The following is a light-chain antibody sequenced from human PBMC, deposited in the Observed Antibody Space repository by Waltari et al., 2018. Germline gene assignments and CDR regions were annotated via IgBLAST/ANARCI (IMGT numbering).Light chain of an antibody. Sequence: QSALTQPASVSGSPGQSITISCTATSSDVGSYNLVSWYQQHPGKAPKLVIYEVTKRPSGVSTRFSGSKSGNTASLTIYGLQAEDEADYCCCSYAGSSTWVFGGGTKLTVL. J-gene: IGLJ3*02. V-gene: IGLV2-23*02. CDR3: CSYAGSSTWV. CDR1: SSDVGSYNL. CDR2: EVT.